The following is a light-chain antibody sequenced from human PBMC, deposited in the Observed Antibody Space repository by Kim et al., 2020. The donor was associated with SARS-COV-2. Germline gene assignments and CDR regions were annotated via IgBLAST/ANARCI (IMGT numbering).Light chain of an antibody. CDR3: QQSNDWPPLT. CDR1: QTINNK. J-gene: IGKJ1*01. V-gene: IGKV3-15*01. Sequence: SPGERATLSCRASQTINNKLVWYQHKPGQAPRLLIYDATTRATGVPARFIDSGSETDFTLTISSLQSEDFAVYYCQQSNDWPPLTFGQGTKVDIK. CDR2: DAT.